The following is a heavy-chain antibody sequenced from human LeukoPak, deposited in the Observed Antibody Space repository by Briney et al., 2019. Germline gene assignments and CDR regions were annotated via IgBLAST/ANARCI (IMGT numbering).Heavy chain of an antibody. CDR3: AKDGVLYYASWSVYSPSYCYMDV. Sequence: AGGSLRLSYAASVLNYERYGMYLVRQAPGKGLEGVSFNRYDGRDVFYADSVEGRFTISRDNSKNTLYLQMNSLRAENTAVYYCAKDGVLYYASWSVYSPSYCYMDVWGKGTTVTVSS. CDR1: VLNYERYG. V-gene: IGHV3-30*02. D-gene: IGHD3-3*01. CDR2: NRYDGRDV. J-gene: IGHJ6*03.